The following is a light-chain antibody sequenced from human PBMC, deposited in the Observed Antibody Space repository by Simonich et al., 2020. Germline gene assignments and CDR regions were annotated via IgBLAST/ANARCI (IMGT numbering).Light chain of an antibody. V-gene: IGKV4-1*01. CDR3: QQYYSTPWT. CDR2: WAS. J-gene: IGKJ1*01. Sequence: IVMTQSPDSLAVSLGERATINCKSSQSVLYSSNNKNYLAWYQQKPGQPPKLLIYWASTREYWVPDRFSGSGSGTDFTLTISSLQAEDVAVYYCQQYYSTPWTFGQGTKVEIK. CDR1: QSVLYSSNNKNY.